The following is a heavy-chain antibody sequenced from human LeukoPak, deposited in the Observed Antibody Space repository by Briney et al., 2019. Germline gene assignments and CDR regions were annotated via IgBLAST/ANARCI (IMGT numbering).Heavy chain of an antibody. V-gene: IGHV3-66*01. J-gene: IGHJ4*02. CDR3: ARDSSFSGSYYGFDY. Sequence: GSVKVFCKSSGYTFTGYYMHWVRQAPGKGLEWVSVIYSGGSTYYADSVKGRFTISRDNSKNTLYLQMNSLRAEDTAVYYCARDSSFSGSYYGFDYWGQGTLVTVSS. CDR1: GYTFTGYY. D-gene: IGHD1-26*01. CDR2: IYSGGST.